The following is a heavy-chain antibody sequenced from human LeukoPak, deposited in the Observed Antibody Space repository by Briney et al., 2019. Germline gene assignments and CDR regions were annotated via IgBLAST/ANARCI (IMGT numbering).Heavy chain of an antibody. D-gene: IGHD2-8*01. Sequence: PGGSLRLSCAASGFTFSSYAMSWVRQAPGKGLEWVSAISGSGGSTYYADFVKGRFTISRDNSKNTLYLQMNSLRAEDTAVYYCAKAFRSVFSAFDYWGQGTLVTVSS. J-gene: IGHJ4*02. CDR3: AKAFRSVFSAFDY. CDR2: ISGSGGST. CDR1: GFTFSSYA. V-gene: IGHV3-23*01.